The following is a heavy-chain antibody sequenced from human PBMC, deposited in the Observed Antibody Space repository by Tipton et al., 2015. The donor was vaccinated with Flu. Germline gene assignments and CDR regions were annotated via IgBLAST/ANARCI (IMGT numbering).Heavy chain of an antibody. J-gene: IGHJ5*02. D-gene: IGHD2-15*01. CDR2: IYSSGTT. CDR1: GGSINSYY. Sequence: TLSLTCTASGGSINSYYWSWIRQPAGKGLECIGRIYSSGTTNYNPSLKSRVTISVDTSKDQFSLNLSSVTAADTAVYYCARACGSGGNRWFDPWGQGALVTVSS. CDR3: ARACGSGGNRWFDP. V-gene: IGHV4-4*07.